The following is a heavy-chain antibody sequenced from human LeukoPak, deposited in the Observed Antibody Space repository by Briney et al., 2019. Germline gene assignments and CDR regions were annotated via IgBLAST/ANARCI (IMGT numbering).Heavy chain of an antibody. CDR1: GYSFTSYW. CDR2: IYPGDSDT. J-gene: IGHJ3*02. V-gene: IGHV5-51*01. CDR3: ARQANYYDSSASPDDAFDI. D-gene: IGHD3-22*01. Sequence: GESLKISCKGSGYSFTSYWIGWVRQMPGKDLEWMGIIYPGDSDTRYSPSFQGQVTISADKSISTAYLQWSSLKASDTAMYYCARQANYYDSSASPDDAFDIWGQGTMVTVSS.